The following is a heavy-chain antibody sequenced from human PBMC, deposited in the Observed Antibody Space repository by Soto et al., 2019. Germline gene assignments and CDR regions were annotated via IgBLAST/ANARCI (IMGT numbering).Heavy chain of an antibody. CDR2: IYYSGST. Sequence: QLQLQESGPGLVKPSETLSLTCTVSGGSISSSSYYWGWIRQPPGKGLEWIGSIYYSGSTYYNPSLKSRVTISADTAQNRFSLKMGSVTAADTAVYYCGIRGGDYEWLDYWGQGTLVTVAS. D-gene: IGHD4-17*01. V-gene: IGHV4-39*01. CDR1: GGSISSSSYY. J-gene: IGHJ4*02. CDR3: GIRGGDYEWLDY.